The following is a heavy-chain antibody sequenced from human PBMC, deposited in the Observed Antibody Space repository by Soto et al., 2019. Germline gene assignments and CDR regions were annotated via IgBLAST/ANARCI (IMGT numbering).Heavy chain of an antibody. D-gene: IGHD3-10*01. CDR3: ARDPTMVRGVSGYLSYSGMDV. Sequence: PSDSLSLACTVSGGSIRDYYWSWIRQPPGKGLEWIGCIYSNGNTNYNPSLKSRVTISIDTSESQFSLKLRSVTAADTAVYYCARDPTMVRGVSGYLSYSGMDVWGQGTKVTVSS. V-gene: IGHV4-59*01. J-gene: IGHJ6*02. CDR2: IYSNGNT. CDR1: GGSIRDYY.